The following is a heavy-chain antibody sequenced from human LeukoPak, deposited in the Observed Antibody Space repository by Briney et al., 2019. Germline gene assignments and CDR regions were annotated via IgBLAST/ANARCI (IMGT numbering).Heavy chain of an antibody. CDR2: ISYDGSNK. D-gene: IGHD6-19*01. CDR3: ARGPGSSGWYLVWGVVSQTDNWFDP. V-gene: IGHV3-30*03. CDR1: GFTFSSYG. J-gene: IGHJ5*02. Sequence: GGSLRLSWAASGFTFSSYGMHWVRQAPGKGLEWVAVISYDGSNKYYADSVKGRFTISRDNSKNTLYLQMNSLRAEDTAVYYCARGPGSSGWYLVWGVVSQTDNWFDPWGQGTLVTVSS.